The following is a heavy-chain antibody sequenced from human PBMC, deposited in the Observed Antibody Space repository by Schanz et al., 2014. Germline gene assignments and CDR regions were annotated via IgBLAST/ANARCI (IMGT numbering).Heavy chain of an antibody. D-gene: IGHD4-17*01. J-gene: IGHJ3*02. Sequence: QVQLQESGPGLVKPSQTLSLTCTVSGGSVSSGGAYWSWIRQHPGKGLEWIGFISYSGSTYYNPSLKSRVTISVDTSNNQFSLNLSSATAADTAVYYCARDRGHGDLPGDIWGQGTMVTVSS. CDR2: ISYSGST. CDR3: ARDRGHGDLPGDI. CDR1: GGSVSSGGAY. V-gene: IGHV4-31*03.